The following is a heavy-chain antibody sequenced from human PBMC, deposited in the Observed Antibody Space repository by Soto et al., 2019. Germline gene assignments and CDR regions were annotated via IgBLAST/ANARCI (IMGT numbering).Heavy chain of an antibody. D-gene: IGHD5-12*01. V-gene: IGHV1-69*08. CDR1: GGTFSSYT. Sequence: QVQLVQSGAEVKKPGSSVKVSCKASGGTFSSYTISWVRQAPGQGLEWMGRIIPILGIANYAQKFQGRVTITADNSTSTAYMELSSLTSEDTAVYYCARDPSAYDLPAYWGQGTLVTVSS. CDR3: ARDPSAYDLPAY. CDR2: IIPILGIA. J-gene: IGHJ4*02.